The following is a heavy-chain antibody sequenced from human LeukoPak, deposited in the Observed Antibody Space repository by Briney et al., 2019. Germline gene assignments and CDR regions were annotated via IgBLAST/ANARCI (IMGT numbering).Heavy chain of an antibody. CDR3: ARKPHYYDSSGYYYAGNWFDP. V-gene: IGHV4-31*03. CDR1: GGSISSGGYY. CDR2: IYYSGST. D-gene: IGHD3-22*01. Sequence: SETLSLTCTVSGGSISSGGYYWSWIRQHPGKGLEWIGYIYYSGSTYYNPSLKSRVTISVDTSKNQFSLKLSPVTAADTAVYYCARKPHYYDSSGYYYAGNWFDPWGQGTLVTVSS. J-gene: IGHJ5*02.